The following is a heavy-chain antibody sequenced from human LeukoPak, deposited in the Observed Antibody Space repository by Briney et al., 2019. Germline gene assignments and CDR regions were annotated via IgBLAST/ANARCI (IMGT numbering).Heavy chain of an antibody. CDR3: ASHGDCGGTNCLAFDV. V-gene: IGHV4-4*09. D-gene: IGHD2-21*01. J-gene: IGHJ3*01. CDR1: GGSISSYF. CDR2: ISPGGDT. Sequence: SATLSLTCTVSGGSISSYFWSWLRQPPGEGLEWIGFISPGGDTNYDPSLKSRVSISETTSKGQFSLELSSVTAADTAVYYCASHGDCGGTNCLAFDVWGQGAMVIVSS.